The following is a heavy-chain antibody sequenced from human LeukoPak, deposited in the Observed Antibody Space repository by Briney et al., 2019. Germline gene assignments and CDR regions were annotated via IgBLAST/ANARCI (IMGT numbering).Heavy chain of an antibody. Sequence: PGGSLRLSCAASGFTLSTYWMSWVRQAPGKGLEWVANIKQDGSETYYVDSVKGRFTISRDNAKNSLYLQMNSLRAEDTAVYYCARGFYPDRTMIVVVVDYWGQGSLVTVSS. CDR3: ARGFYPDRTMIVVVVDY. J-gene: IGHJ4*02. V-gene: IGHV3-7*03. CDR1: GFTLSTYW. CDR2: IKQDGSET. D-gene: IGHD3-22*01.